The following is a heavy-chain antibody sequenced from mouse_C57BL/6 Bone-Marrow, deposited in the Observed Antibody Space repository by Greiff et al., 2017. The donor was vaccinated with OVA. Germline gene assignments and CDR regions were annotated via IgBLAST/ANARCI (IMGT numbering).Heavy chain of an antibody. CDR2: ISSGSSTI. V-gene: IGHV5-17*01. CDR1: GFTFSDYG. CDR3: ARPRYYAMDY. J-gene: IGHJ4*01. Sequence: EVKVVESGGGLVKPGGSLKLSCAASGFTFSDYGMHWVRQAPEKGLEWVAYISSGSSTIYYADTVKGRFTISRDNAKNTLFLQMTSLRSEDTAMYYCARPRYYAMDYWGQGTSVTVSS.